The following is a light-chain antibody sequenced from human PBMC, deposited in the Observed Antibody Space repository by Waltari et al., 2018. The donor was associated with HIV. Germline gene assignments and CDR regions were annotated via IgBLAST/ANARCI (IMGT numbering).Light chain of an antibody. V-gene: IGLV1-47*01. CDR3: ATWDDSLNAYV. CDR2: RDN. J-gene: IGLJ1*01. CDR1: SSNIGRNF. Sequence: QSVVTQPPSASGAPGQRVTISCSGGSSNIGRNFVYWYQQFPGKAPQLLIYRDNQRPSGVPDRFSGSKSGTSASLAISGLQSDDEASYHCATWDDSLNAYVFGSGTKITVL.